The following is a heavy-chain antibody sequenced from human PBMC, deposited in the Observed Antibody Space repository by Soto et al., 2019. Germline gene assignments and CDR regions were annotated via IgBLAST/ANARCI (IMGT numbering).Heavy chain of an antibody. CDR2: ISYDGSNK. Sequence: QVQLVESGGGVVQPGRSLRLSCAASGFTFSSYGMHWVRQAPGKGLEWVAVISYDGSNKYYADSVKGRFTISRDNSKNTLYLQMNSLRAEDTAVYYCAKEYYDFWSGYYIEYWGQGTLVTVSS. V-gene: IGHV3-30*18. CDR3: AKEYYDFWSGYYIEY. D-gene: IGHD3-3*01. J-gene: IGHJ4*02. CDR1: GFTFSSYG.